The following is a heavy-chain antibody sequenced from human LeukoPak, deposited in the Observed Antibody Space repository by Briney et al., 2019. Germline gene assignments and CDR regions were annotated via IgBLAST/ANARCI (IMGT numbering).Heavy chain of an antibody. CDR1: TFTFSSDS. J-gene: IGHJ4*02. Sequence: GGSLRLSCAASTFTFSSDSMNWVRQAPGKGLEWVSSISSSSDYIYYADSVKGRFTIFRDNAKNSLYLQMNSLRVEDSAVYYCARDSGSSWREGLNYWGQGTLVTVSS. D-gene: IGHD6-13*01. CDR3: ARDSGSSWREGLNY. V-gene: IGHV3-21*01. CDR2: ISSSSDYI.